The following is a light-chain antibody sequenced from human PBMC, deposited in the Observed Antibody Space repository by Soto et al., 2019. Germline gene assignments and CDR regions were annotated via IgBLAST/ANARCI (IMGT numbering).Light chain of an antibody. J-gene: IGKJ2*01. CDR3: QQRSNWMYT. CDR2: GAS. CDR1: QSVSSN. V-gene: IGKV3-15*01. Sequence: EIVMTQSPATLSLSPGERATLSCRASQSVSSNVAWYQQIPGQTPRLLIYGASTRATGIPVRFSGSGSGTEFTLTISSLQSEDFAVYYCQQRSNWMYTFGQGTKLEIK.